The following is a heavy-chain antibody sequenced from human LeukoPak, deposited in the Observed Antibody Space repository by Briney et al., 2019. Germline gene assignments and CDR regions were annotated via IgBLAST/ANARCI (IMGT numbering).Heavy chain of an antibody. D-gene: IGHD6-19*01. CDR3: ARDQRAGAYYYYYGMDV. Sequence: SETLSLTCAVSGGSISSSNWWSWVRQPPGKGLEWIGEIYHSRSTNYNPSLKSRVTISVDKSKNQFSLKLSSVTAADTAVYYCARDQRAGAYYYYYGMDVWGQGTTVTVSS. V-gene: IGHV4-4*02. CDR1: GGSISSSNW. CDR2: IYHSRST. J-gene: IGHJ6*02.